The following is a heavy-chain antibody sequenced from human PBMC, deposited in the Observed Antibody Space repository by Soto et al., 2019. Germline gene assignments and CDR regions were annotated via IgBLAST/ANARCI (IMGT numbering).Heavy chain of an antibody. CDR3: ARDRVSGTGTTGWWFDP. CDR2: IYYSGST. D-gene: IGHD1-7*01. Sequence: SETLSLTCTVSGGSISSYYWIWIRQPPGKGLEWIGYIYYSGSTNYNPSLKSRVTISVDTSKNQFSLKLSSVTAADTAVYYCARDRVSGTGTTGWWFDPWGQGTLVTVSS. V-gene: IGHV4-59*01. J-gene: IGHJ5*02. CDR1: GGSISSYY.